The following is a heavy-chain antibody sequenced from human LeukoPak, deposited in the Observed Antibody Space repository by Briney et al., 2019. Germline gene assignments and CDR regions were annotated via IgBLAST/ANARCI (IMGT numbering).Heavy chain of an antibody. Sequence: PSETLSLTCTVSGASINKDYWAWIRQPAGKGLEWIGRIHPSGITHQNPSLRGRVTMSIDASKNQFSLNLSSVTAADTAVYYCVRDEYRDVWGKGTTVTVSS. V-gene: IGHV4-4*07. CDR1: GASINKDY. J-gene: IGHJ6*04. CDR3: VRDEYRDV. D-gene: IGHD2/OR15-2a*01. CDR2: IHPSGIT.